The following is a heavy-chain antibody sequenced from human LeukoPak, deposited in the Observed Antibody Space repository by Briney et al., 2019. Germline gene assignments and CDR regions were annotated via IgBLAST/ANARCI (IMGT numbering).Heavy chain of an antibody. CDR2: INHSGIT. V-gene: IGHV4-34*01. CDR1: GGSLSGYY. D-gene: IGHD1-26*01. Sequence: SETLSLTCAVYGGSLSGYYWSWIRQPPEKGLEWMGEINHSGITNYNPSLKSRVTMSTDTSKNQFSLKLSSVTAADTAVYYCARVSGGTYPDYWGQGTLVTVSP. J-gene: IGHJ4*02. CDR3: ARVSGGTYPDY.